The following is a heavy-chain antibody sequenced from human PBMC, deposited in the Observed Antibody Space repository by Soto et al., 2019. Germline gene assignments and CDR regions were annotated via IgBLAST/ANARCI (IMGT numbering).Heavy chain of an antibody. V-gene: IGHV3-11*01. CDR3: ARGGAYSDY. D-gene: IGHD4-4*01. Sequence: GGSLRLSCAASGFTFSDHYMSWIRQAPGKGLEWVSYMSNSGINIYYADSMKGRFTISRDNAKDSLYLQMNSLSAEDTAVYYCARGGAYSDYWGQGTLVTVSS. CDR2: MSNSGINI. J-gene: IGHJ4*02. CDR1: GFTFSDHY.